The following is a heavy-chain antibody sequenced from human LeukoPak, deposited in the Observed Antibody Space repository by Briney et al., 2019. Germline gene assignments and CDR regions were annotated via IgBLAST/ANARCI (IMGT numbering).Heavy chain of an antibody. CDR1: GGTFSSYA. D-gene: IGHD3-3*01. J-gene: IGHJ6*02. Sequence: SVKVSCKASGGTFSSYAMSWVRQAPGQGLEWMGRIIPIFGIANYAQKFQGRVTITADKSTSTAYMELSSLRSEDTAVYYCARDRSGYYVYDGMDVWGQGTTVTVSS. V-gene: IGHV1-69*04. CDR3: ARDRSGYYVYDGMDV. CDR2: IIPIFGIA.